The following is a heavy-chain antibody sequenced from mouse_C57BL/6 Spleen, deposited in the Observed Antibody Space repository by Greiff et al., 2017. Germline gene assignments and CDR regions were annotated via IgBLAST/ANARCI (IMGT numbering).Heavy chain of an antibody. Sequence: EVHLVESGGGLVKPGGSLKLSCAASGFTFSSYAMSWVRQTPEKRLAWVATISDGGSYTYYPDNVKGRFTISRDNAKNNLYLQMSHLKSEDTAMYYCARDRGYDGYFDYWGQGTTLTVSS. V-gene: IGHV5-4*01. CDR2: ISDGGSYT. D-gene: IGHD2-2*01. CDR3: ARDRGYDGYFDY. CDR1: GFTFSSYA. J-gene: IGHJ2*01.